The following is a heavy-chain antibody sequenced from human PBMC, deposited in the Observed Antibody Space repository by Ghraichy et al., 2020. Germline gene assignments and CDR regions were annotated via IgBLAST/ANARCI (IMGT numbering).Heavy chain of an antibody. V-gene: IGHV4-34*01. D-gene: IGHD4/OR15-4a*01. CDR1: GGSFSGYY. J-gene: IGHJ4*02. CDR2: INHSGST. Sequence: SETLSLTCAVYGGSFSGYYWSWIRQPPGKGLEWIGEINHSGSTNYNPSLKSRVTISVDTSKNQFSLKLSSVTAADTAVYYCARGQDYGPIDYWGQGTLVTVSS. CDR3: ARGQDYGPIDY.